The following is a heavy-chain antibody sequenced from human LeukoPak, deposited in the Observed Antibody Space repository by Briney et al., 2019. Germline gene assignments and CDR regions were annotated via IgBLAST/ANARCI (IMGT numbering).Heavy chain of an antibody. V-gene: IGHV3-48*03. CDR3: ARDMGYCSGGSCYGRRYFDY. D-gene: IGHD2-15*01. CDR1: GFTFSSYE. CDR2: IGGSGRTI. Sequence: GGSLRLSCAASGFTFSSYEMNWVRQAPGKGLEWVSYIGGSGRTIHYADSVKGRFTVSRDNAKNSLYLQMNSLRAEDTAIYYCARDMGYCSGGSCYGRRYFDYWGQGTLVTVSS. J-gene: IGHJ4*02.